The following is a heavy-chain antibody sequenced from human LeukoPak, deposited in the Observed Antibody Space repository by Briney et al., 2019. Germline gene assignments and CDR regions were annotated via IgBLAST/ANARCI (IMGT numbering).Heavy chain of an antibody. D-gene: IGHD6-19*01. V-gene: IGHV4-39*01. J-gene: IGHJ4*02. Sequence: SETLSLTCTVSGGSIGSTNYYWGWIRQPPGKGLEWIGSIYYSENTYYNPSLKSRVTISLDRSKNQFSLKLSSVTAADTAVYYCARVVGYTSAWGPFDSWGQGTLVTVSS. CDR3: ARVVGYTSAWGPFDS. CDR1: GGSIGSTNYY. CDR2: IYYSENT.